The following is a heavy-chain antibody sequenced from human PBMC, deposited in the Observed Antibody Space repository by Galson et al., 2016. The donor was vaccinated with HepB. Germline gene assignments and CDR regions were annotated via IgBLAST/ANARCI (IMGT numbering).Heavy chain of an antibody. D-gene: IGHD1-7*01. CDR2: ISYDGSKS. CDR1: GFSFSTYG. Sequence: SLRLSCAASGFSFSTYGMHWVRQAPGKGLEWVAVISYDGSKSYYADSVKGRSTISRDNSKNTVSLQMNSLRVEDTAVFYCAKDERYNWNYGDGYFEFWGRGTLVTVSS. V-gene: IGHV3-30*18. CDR3: AKDERYNWNYGDGYFEF. J-gene: IGHJ2*01.